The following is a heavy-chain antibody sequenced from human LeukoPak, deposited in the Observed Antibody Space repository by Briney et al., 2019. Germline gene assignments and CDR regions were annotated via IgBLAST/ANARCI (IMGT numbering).Heavy chain of an antibody. J-gene: IGHJ3*02. D-gene: IGHD3-10*01. CDR2: IYHSGST. Sequence: SETLSLTCTVSGYSISSGYYWGWIRQPPGKGLEWIGSIYHSGSTYYNPFLKSRVTISLDTSRNQFSLKLNSVTAADTAVYYCAKSNGYGLIDIWGQGTMVTVSS. V-gene: IGHV4-38-2*02. CDR1: GYSISSGYY. CDR3: AKSNGYGLIDI.